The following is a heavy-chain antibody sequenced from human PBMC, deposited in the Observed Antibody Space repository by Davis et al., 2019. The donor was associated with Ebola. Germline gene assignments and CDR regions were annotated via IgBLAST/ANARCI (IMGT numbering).Heavy chain of an antibody. V-gene: IGHV2-70*11. CDR1: GFSLSTSGMC. J-gene: IGHJ4*02. Sequence: SGPTLVTPTQTLTLTCTFSGFSLSTSGMCVSWIRQPPGKALEWLARIDWDDDKYYSTSLKTRLTISKDTSKNQVVLTMTNMDPVDTATYYCARIRRAVGATYFDYWGQGTLVTVSS. CDR2: IDWDDDK. CDR3: ARIRRAVGATYFDY. D-gene: IGHD1-26*01.